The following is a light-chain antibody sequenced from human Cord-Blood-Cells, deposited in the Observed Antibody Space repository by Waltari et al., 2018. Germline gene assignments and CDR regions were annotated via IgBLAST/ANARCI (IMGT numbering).Light chain of an antibody. CDR1: PCVLYDSNIKNY. V-gene: IGKV4-1*01. Sequence: DIVMTQPPDSLPVSLGERATINCKSSPCVLYDSNIKNYIAWYQQKPGPPPKLLTNWAPTREAGVPGRFSGGGSRTDFTLTISSLQAEDVAVYYCQQYYRTPPTFGQGTKVEIK. CDR3: QQYYRTPPT. CDR2: WAP. J-gene: IGKJ1*01.